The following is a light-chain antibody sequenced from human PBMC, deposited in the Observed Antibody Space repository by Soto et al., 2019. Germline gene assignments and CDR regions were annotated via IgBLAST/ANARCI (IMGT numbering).Light chain of an antibody. CDR1: SSDVGGYNY. CDR2: DVS. V-gene: IGLV2-11*01. CDR3: CSYAGSYTFG. Sequence: QSALTQPRSASGSPGQSVTISCTGTSSDVGGYNYVSWYQQHPGKAPKLMIYDVSKRPSGVPDRFSGSKSGNTASLTISGLQAEDEADYYCCSYAGSYTFGFGGGTQLTVL. J-gene: IGLJ2*01.